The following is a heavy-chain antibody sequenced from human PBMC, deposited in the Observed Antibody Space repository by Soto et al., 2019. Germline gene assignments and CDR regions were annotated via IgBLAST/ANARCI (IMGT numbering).Heavy chain of an antibody. Sequence: SETLSLTCTVPGGSISSSSYYWGWIRQPPGKGLEWIGSIYYSGSTYYNPSLKSRVTISVDTSKNQFSLKLSSVTAADTAVYYCARLSSYYHYYFDYWGQGTLVTVSS. CDR1: GGSISSSSYY. J-gene: IGHJ4*02. CDR3: ARLSSYYHYYFDY. D-gene: IGHD1-26*01. V-gene: IGHV4-39*01. CDR2: IYYSGST.